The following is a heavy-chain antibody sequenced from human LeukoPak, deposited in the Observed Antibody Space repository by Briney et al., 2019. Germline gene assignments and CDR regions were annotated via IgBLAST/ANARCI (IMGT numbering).Heavy chain of an antibody. CDR1: GYTFTSYG. Sequence: ASVKVSCKASGYTFTSYGISWVRQAPGQGLEWMGWISAYNGNTNYAQKLQGGVTMTTDTSTSTAYMELRSLRSDDTAVYYCARDGDIVVVPAARNWFDPWGQGTLVTVSS. CDR3: ARDGDIVVVPAARNWFDP. CDR2: ISAYNGNT. V-gene: IGHV1-18*01. J-gene: IGHJ5*02. D-gene: IGHD2-2*01.